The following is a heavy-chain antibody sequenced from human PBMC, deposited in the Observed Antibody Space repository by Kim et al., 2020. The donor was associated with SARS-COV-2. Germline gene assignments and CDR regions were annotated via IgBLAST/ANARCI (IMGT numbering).Heavy chain of an antibody. CDR3: AIGRGSYYGAYQSYFDY. V-gene: IGHV4-34*01. D-gene: IGHD1-26*01. J-gene: IGHJ4*01. CDR2: INHSGST. CDR1: GGSFSGYY. Sequence: SETLSLTCAVYGGSFSGYYWSWIRQPPGKGLEWIWEINHSGSTNYNPSLKSRVTISVDTSKNQFSLKLSAVTAADTAVYYWAIGRGSYYGAYQSYFDYWGHGTLVSVSS.